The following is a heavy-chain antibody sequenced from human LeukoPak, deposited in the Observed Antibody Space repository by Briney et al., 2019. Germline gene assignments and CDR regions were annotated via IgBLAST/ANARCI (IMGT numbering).Heavy chain of an antibody. CDR2: INHSGST. D-gene: IGHD3-10*01. J-gene: IGHJ4*02. Sequence: PSETLSLTCAVSGGSFSGYYWTWIRQPPGKGLEWIGEINHSGSTNYNPSLKSRVTISVDTSKNQFSLKLSSVTAADTAVYYCARRRGDYWGQGTLVTVSS. CDR1: GGSFSGYY. V-gene: IGHV4-34*01. CDR3: ARRRGDY.